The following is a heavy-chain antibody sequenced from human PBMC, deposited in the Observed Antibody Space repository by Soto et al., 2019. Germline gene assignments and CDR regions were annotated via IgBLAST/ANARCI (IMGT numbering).Heavy chain of an antibody. D-gene: IGHD3-22*01. Sequence: GGSLRLSCAAAGFSFSSYGMHWVRQAPGKGLEWVAVISYDGSNKYYADSVKGRFTISRDNSKNTLYLQMNSLRAEDTAVYYCAKDDDSSGYRPFDYWGQGTLVTASS. CDR3: AKDDDSSGYRPFDY. J-gene: IGHJ4*02. CDR1: GFSFSSYG. V-gene: IGHV3-30*18. CDR2: ISYDGSNK.